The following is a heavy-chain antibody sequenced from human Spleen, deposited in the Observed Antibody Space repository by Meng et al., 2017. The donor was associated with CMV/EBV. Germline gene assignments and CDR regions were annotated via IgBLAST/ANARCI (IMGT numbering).Heavy chain of an antibody. CDR1: FSFRYYA. D-gene: IGHD4-11*01. CDR2: ISYDGSNK. CDR3: ARVMTSVSPYYYALDV. V-gene: IGHV3-30*04. Sequence: FSFRYYAMNWVRQAPGKGLEWVAAISYDGSNKDYADSVKGRFTISRDISKNTLYLQMNSLRADDTALYYCARVMTSVSPYYYALDVWGQGATVTVSS. J-gene: IGHJ6*02.